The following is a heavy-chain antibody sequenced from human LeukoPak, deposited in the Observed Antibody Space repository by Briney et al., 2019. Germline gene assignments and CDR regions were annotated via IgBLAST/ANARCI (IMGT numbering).Heavy chain of an antibody. CDR3: ASQRGGGFDF. Sequence: PSETLSLTCTVSGGSISSGGYYWSWIRQPPGKGLEWIGYIYHSGSTYYNPSLKSRVTISVDRSKNQFSLLLNSVTAADTAVYYCASQRGGGFDFWGQGALVTVSS. CDR2: IYHSGST. CDR1: GGSISSGGYY. D-gene: IGHD3-10*01. J-gene: IGHJ4*02. V-gene: IGHV4-30-2*01.